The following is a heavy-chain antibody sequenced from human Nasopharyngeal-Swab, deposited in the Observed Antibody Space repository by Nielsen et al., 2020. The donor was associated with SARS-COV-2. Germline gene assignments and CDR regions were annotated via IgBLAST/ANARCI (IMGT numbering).Heavy chain of an antibody. J-gene: IGHJ6*03. Sequence: SVKVSCKASGGTFSSYAISWVRQAPGQGLEWMGGIIPFFGTANYAQKFQGRVSITADEPTTTAYMELSSLRSEDTAVYYCARSAAAYYYYMDVWGKGTTVTVSS. CDR1: GGTFSSYA. CDR3: ARSAAAYYYYMDV. CDR2: IIPFFGTA. V-gene: IGHV1-69*13. D-gene: IGHD6-13*01.